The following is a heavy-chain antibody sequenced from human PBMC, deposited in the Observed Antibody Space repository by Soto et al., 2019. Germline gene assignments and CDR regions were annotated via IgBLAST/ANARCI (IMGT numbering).Heavy chain of an antibody. CDR3: ARVLHRLGSASYEC. V-gene: IGHV3-74*01. CDR1: GFTFSSYW. D-gene: IGHD3-10*01. J-gene: IGHJ4*02. CDR2: INSDGSST. Sequence: EVQLVESGGGLVQPGGSLRLSCAASGFTFSSYWMHWVRQAPGKGLVWVSRINSDGSSTSYADSVKGRFTISRDKAKNTLYRQMNSLRAEDTAVYYCARVLHRLGSASYECWGRGTLVTVST.